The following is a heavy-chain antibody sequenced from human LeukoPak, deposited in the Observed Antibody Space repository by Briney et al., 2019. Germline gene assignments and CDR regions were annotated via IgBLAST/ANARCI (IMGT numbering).Heavy chain of an antibody. Sequence: SETLSLTCTISGTSISNYYWSWIRQPAGKGLEWIGRIYTSGSTNYNPSLKSRVTMSVDTSKNQFSLKLSSVTAADTAVYYCARQYGSGSYDYWGQGTLVTVSS. J-gene: IGHJ4*02. V-gene: IGHV4-4*07. D-gene: IGHD3-10*01. CDR3: ARQYGSGSYDY. CDR2: IYTSGST. CDR1: GTSISNYY.